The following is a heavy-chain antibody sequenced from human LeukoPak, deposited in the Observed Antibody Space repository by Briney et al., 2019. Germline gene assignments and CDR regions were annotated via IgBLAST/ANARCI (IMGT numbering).Heavy chain of an antibody. CDR2: IYTSGST. J-gene: IGHJ6*02. D-gene: IGHD3-22*01. CDR3: ARDRDYYDSSGYPHYGMDV. Sequence: PSETLSLTCTVSGGSISIYYWSWIRQPAGKGLEWIGRIYTSGSTNYNPSLKSRVTMSVDTSKNQFSLKLSSVTAADTAVYYCARDRDYYDSSGYPHYGMDVWGQGTTVTVSS. V-gene: IGHV4-4*07. CDR1: GGSISIYY.